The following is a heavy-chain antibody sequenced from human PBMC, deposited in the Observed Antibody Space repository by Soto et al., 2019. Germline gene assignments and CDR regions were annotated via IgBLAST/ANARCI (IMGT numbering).Heavy chain of an antibody. J-gene: IGHJ3*02. CDR2: IYSGGST. D-gene: IGHD1-26*01. CDR1: GFTVSSNY. V-gene: IGHV3-66*01. Sequence: EVQLVESGGGLVQPGGSLRLSCAASGFTVSSNYMSWVRQAPGKGLEWVSVIYSGGSTYYADSVKGGFTISRDNSKNTLYLQMNSLRAEDTAVYYCAREDGYRGGDAFDIWGQGTMVTVSS. CDR3: AREDGYRGGDAFDI.